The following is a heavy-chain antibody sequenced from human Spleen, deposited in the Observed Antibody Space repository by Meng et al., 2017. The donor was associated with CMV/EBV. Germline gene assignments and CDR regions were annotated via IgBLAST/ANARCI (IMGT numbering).Heavy chain of an antibody. J-gene: IGHJ4*02. CDR2: IYSGGST. Sequence: GGSLRLSCAASGFTVSSNYMSWVRQAPGKGLEWVSVIYSGGSTYYADSVKGRFTISRDNSKNTLYLQMNSLRAEDTAVYYCARDYFWGLRGGYFDYWGQGTLVTVSS. CDR3: ARDYFWGLRGGYFDY. V-gene: IGHV3-66*02. D-gene: IGHD3-16*01. CDR1: GFTVSSNY.